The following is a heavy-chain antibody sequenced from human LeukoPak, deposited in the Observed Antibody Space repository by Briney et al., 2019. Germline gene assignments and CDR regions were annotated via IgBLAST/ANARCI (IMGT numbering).Heavy chain of an antibody. V-gene: IGHV1-2*02. CDR2: INPNSGGT. J-gene: IGHJ5*02. CDR1: GYIFTGYY. CDR3: ARDLRVAQYSSSSANWFDP. D-gene: IGHD6-6*01. Sequence: ASVKVSCKASGYIFTGYYMHWVRQAPGQGLEWMGWINPNSGGTNYAQNFQGRVTMTRDTSISTAYMELSRLRSDDTAVYYCARDLRVAQYSSSSANWFDPWGQGTLVTVSS.